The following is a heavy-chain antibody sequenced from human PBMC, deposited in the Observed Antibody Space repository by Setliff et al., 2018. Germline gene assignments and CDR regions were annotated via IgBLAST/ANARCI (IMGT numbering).Heavy chain of an antibody. CDR2: IRYDGSKK. J-gene: IGHJ4*01. D-gene: IGHD3-22*01. Sequence: VGSLRLSCAASGLAFSIYGIYWFRHTPGKGLEWVAYIRYDGSKKDYADHVRGRFTISRDDSKNTVSLEMNGLRVEDTAVYYCAKEIQARRGPVYDSSALAFDYWGQGTLVTVSS. CDR1: GLAFSIYG. CDR3: AKEIQARRGPVYDSSALAFDY. V-gene: IGHV3-30*02.